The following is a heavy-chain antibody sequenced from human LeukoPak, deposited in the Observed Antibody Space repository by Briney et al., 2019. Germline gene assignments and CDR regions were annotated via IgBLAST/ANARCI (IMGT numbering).Heavy chain of an antibody. Sequence: GGSLRLSCAASGFPFSSYAMSWVRPAPGKGLEWVSAISGSGGSTYYADSVKGRFTISRDNSKNTLYLQMNSLRAEDTAVYYCAKEKGSSWYSDYWGQGTLVTVSS. D-gene: IGHD6-13*01. CDR3: AKEKGSSWYSDY. CDR1: GFPFSSYA. J-gene: IGHJ4*02. CDR2: ISGSGGST. V-gene: IGHV3-23*01.